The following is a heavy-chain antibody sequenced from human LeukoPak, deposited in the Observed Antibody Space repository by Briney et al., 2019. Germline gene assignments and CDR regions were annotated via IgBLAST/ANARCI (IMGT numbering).Heavy chain of an antibody. CDR2: IYYSGST. V-gene: IGHV4-59*01. CDR3: ARATQWLVGNFDY. Sequence: SETLSLTCTVSGGSTSSYYWSWIRQPPGKGLEWIGYIYYSGSTNYNPSLKSRVTISVDTSKNQFSLKLSSVTAADTAVYYCARATQWLVGNFDYWGQGTLVTVSS. CDR1: GGSTSSYY. J-gene: IGHJ4*02. D-gene: IGHD6-19*01.